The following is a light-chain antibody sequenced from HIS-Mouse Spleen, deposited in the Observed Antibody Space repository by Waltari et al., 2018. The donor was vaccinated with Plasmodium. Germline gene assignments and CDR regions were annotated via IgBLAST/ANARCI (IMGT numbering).Light chain of an antibody. CDR3: LQDYNYPYT. J-gene: IGKJ2*01. V-gene: IGKV1-6*01. CDR1: QGIRND. CDR2: AAS. Sequence: AIQMTQSPSSLSASVGERVPITCRARQGIRNDLGWYQQKPGKAPKLLISAASSLQSRVPSRFSGSGSGTDFTLTISSLQPEDFATYYCLQDYNYPYTFGQGTKLEIK.